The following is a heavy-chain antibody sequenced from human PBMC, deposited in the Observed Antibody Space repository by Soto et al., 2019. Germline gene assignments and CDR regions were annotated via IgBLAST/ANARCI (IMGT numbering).Heavy chain of an antibody. CDR1: GGSIGSSDYY. Sequence: QMQLQESGPGLVKPSETLSLTCTVSGGSIGSSDYYWGWIRQPPGRGLEWIGSSHYSGTTYYNPALKSRVTISIDTSRNNFSLKLIAVTAADTAVYYCTRRIDTEFDRWGQGTLVTVSS. V-gene: IGHV4-39*02. CDR2: SHYSGTT. J-gene: IGHJ5*02. CDR3: TRRIDTEFDR.